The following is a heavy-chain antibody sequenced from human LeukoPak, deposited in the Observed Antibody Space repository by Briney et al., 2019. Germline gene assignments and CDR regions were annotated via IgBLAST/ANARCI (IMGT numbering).Heavy chain of an antibody. CDR1: GYTFTGFY. J-gene: IGHJ5*02. V-gene: IGHV1-2*02. CDR2: INPNSGGT. Sequence: ASVTVSFKASGYTFTGFYMHWVRQAPGQGLEWMGWINPNSGGTNYAQKFQGRVTMTRDTSISTAYMELSRLRSDDTAVYYCARAHLIAAAGYNWFDPWGQGTLVTVSS. CDR3: ARAHLIAAAGYNWFDP. D-gene: IGHD6-13*01.